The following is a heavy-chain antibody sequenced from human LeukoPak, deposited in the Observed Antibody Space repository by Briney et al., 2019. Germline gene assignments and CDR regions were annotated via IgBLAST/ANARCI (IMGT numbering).Heavy chain of an antibody. Sequence: GASLKISCKGSGYSFTNYWIGWVRQMPGKGLEWMGIIYPGDSDTRYIPSFQGQVTISADKSISTAYLQWSSLKASDTAVYYCARHLRAYSSSWYFDYWGQGTLVTVSS. CDR3: ARHLRAYSSSWYFDY. J-gene: IGHJ4*02. D-gene: IGHD6-13*01. CDR2: IYPGDSDT. CDR1: GYSFTNYW. V-gene: IGHV5-51*01.